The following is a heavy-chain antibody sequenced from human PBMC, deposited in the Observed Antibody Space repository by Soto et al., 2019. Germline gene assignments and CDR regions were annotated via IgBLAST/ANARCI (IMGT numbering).Heavy chain of an antibody. V-gene: IGHV2-5*02. D-gene: IGHD4-17*01. CDR2: IYWDDDK. J-gene: IGHJ4*02. Sequence: QITLKESGPPLVKPTQTLTLTCTFSGFSLSTSGVGVGWIRQPPGKALEWLALIYWDDDKRDSPSLKSRLTIPQDTSKHQVVLTMTNMDPVDTPTYYSAHSTPVTTPLDSWGQGTLVPVSS. CDR3: AHSTPVTTPLDS. CDR1: GFSLSTSGVG.